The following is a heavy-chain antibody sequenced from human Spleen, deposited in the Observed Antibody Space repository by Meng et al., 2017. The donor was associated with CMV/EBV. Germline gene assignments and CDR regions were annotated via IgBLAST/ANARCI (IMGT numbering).Heavy chain of an antibody. Sequence: SVKVSCKASGGTFSSYAISWVRQAPGQGLEWMGGIIPIFGTANYAQKFQGRVTITTDESTSTAYMELSSLRSEDTAAYYCARALWGENAFDIWGQGTMVTVSS. CDR1: GGTFSSYA. J-gene: IGHJ3*02. V-gene: IGHV1-69*05. CDR2: IIPIFGTA. D-gene: IGHD2-21*01. CDR3: ARALWGENAFDI.